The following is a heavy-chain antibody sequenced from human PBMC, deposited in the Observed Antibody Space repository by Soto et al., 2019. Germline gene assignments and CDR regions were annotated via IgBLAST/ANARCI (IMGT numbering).Heavy chain of an antibody. CDR3: TRGPRSASTGTGGF. D-gene: IGHD1-1*01. J-gene: IGHJ4*02. V-gene: IGHV3-74*01. CDR2: INDDGSST. Sequence: LRLSCAASGFTFSMYWMHWVRQVPGKGPEWVSRINDDGSSTNYADSVKGRFTISRDNAKNTLYLQMNDLRAEDTAVYYCTRGPRSASTGTGGFWGQGTLVTVSS. CDR1: GFTFSMYW.